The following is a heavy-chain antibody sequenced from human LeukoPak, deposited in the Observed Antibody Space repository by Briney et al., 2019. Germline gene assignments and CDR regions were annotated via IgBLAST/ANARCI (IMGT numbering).Heavy chain of an antibody. CDR3: ARDGIVGATDDNWFDP. Sequence: GGSLRLSCAASGFTFSSYSMNWVRQAPGKGLEWVSSISSRSSYIYYADSVKGRFTISRDNAKNSLYLQMNSLRAEDTAVYYCARDGIVGATDDNWFDPWGQGTLVTVS. V-gene: IGHV3-21*01. D-gene: IGHD1-26*01. CDR2: ISSRSSYI. J-gene: IGHJ5*02. CDR1: GFTFSSYS.